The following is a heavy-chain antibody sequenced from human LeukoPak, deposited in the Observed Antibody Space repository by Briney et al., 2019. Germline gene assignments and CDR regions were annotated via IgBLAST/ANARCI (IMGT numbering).Heavy chain of an antibody. CDR1: GGSITSHY. V-gene: IGHV4-59*08. J-gene: IGHJ3*02. CDR2: ISYTGSP. D-gene: IGHD4-17*01. Sequence: PSETLYLTCSVSGGSITSHYWSWIRQSPGKGLEWISYISYTGSPRYNPSFQSRVTISLDTSKTHFSLKLTSVTAADTAVYYCARLLNNDNAGDPDTFDMWGPGTMVTVSS. CDR3: ARLLNNDNAGDPDTFDM.